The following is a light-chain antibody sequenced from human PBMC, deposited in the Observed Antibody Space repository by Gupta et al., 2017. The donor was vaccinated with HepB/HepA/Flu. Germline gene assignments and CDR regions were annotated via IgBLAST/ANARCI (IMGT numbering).Light chain of an antibody. Sequence: DLQMTQSPSTLSASAGDTVTITCRASQSIGDWLAWYQQKPGKAPNLLISKASNLETGVPSRFSGSGSGTEFTLTISSLQPDDFAIYYCQQYVSYSTFGQGTKVQIK. CDR2: KAS. CDR1: QSIGDW. CDR3: QQYVSYST. V-gene: IGKV1-5*03. J-gene: IGKJ1*01.